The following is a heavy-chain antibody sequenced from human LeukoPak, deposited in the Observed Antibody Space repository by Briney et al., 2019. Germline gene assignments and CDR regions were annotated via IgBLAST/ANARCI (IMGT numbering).Heavy chain of an antibody. CDR1: GFTFSGSA. V-gene: IGHV3-73*01. CDR2: IRSKANSYAT. Sequence: PGGSLKLSCAASGFTFSGSAMHWVRQASGKGLEWVGRIRSKANSYATAYAASVKGRFTISRDDSKNTAYLQMNSLKTEDTAVYYCTSRYCSSTSCPNFDYWGQGTLVTVSS. J-gene: IGHJ4*02. D-gene: IGHD2-2*01. CDR3: TSRYCSSTSCPNFDY.